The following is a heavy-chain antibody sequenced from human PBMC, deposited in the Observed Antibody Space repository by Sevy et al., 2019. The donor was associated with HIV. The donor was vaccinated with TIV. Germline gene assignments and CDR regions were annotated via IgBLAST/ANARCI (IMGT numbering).Heavy chain of an antibody. V-gene: IGHV3-11*06. CDR2: ISSSSSYT. Sequence: GGSLRLSCAASGFTFSDYYMSWIRQAPGKGLEWVSYISSSSSYTNYADSVKGGFTISRDNAENSLYLQMNSVRAEDTAVYYCARDLFSGGNAVYGYWGQGTLVTVSS. CDR1: GFTFSDYY. D-gene: IGHD2-15*01. J-gene: IGHJ4*02. CDR3: ARDLFSGGNAVYGY.